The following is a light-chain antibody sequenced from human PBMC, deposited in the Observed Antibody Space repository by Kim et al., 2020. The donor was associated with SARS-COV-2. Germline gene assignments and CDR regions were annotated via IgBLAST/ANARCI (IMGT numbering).Light chain of an antibody. Sequence: SVGDSVTITCRASQDIRHYLNWYQQKPGKGPKLLIYDASNLEAEVPSRFTGSVSGPDFTFTISSLQPEDIATYYCQQYDGLPPTFGGGTKVDIK. V-gene: IGKV1-33*01. J-gene: IGKJ4*01. CDR2: DAS. CDR3: QQYDGLPPT. CDR1: QDIRHY.